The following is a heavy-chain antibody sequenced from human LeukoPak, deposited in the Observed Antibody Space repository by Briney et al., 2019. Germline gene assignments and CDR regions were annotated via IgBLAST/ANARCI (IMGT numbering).Heavy chain of an antibody. CDR2: SYYSGST. Sequence: PSETLSLTCTVSGGSISSSSYYWGWIRQPPGRGGERNGSSYYSGSTYYNPSLMTLLTISVDTSNNQFSLKLSSVTAADTAVYYCARMGLWFGELLYYFDYWGQGTLVTVSS. CDR3: ARMGLWFGELLYYFDY. J-gene: IGHJ4*02. D-gene: IGHD3-10*01. V-gene: IGHV4-39*01. CDR1: GGSISSSSYY.